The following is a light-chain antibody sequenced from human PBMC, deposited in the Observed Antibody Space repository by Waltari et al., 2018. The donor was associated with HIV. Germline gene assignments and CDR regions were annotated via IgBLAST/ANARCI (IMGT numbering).Light chain of an antibody. CDR1: QSVSSY. CDR3: QQRSNWPPALT. V-gene: IGKV3-11*01. J-gene: IGKJ4*01. CDR2: DAS. Sequence: EIVLTQSPATMSLSTGDRATLSCRASQSVSSYLAWYQQKPGQAPRLLIYDASNRATGIPARFSGSGSGTDFTLTISSLEPEDFAVYYCQQRSNWPPALTFGGGTKVEIK.